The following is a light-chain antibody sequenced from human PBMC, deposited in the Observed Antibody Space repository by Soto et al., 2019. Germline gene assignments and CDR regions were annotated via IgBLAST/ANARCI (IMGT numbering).Light chain of an antibody. CDR2: KAS. CDR3: QQYNNYVT. CDR1: QSISSW. V-gene: IGKV1-5*03. Sequence: DIQMTQSPSTLSASVGDRVTITCRASQSISSWLAWYQQKPGKAPKLLIYKASNLESGVPSRFSGSGSGTEFTLTISSLQPDDIATYYCQQYNNYVTFGQGTKVEIK. J-gene: IGKJ1*01.